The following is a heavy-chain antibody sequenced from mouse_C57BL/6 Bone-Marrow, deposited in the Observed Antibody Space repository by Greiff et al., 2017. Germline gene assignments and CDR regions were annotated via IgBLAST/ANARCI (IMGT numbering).Heavy chain of an antibody. J-gene: IGHJ2*01. CDR1: GFTFTDYY. CDR3: ARYRGCLDY. V-gene: IGHV7-3*01. Sequence: EVKVEESGGGLVQPGGSLSLSCAASGFTFTDYYMSWVRQPPGKALEWLGFIRNKANGYTTEYSASVKGRFTISRDNSQSILYLQMNALRAEDSATYYCARYRGCLDYWGQGTTLTVSS. CDR2: IRNKANGYTT.